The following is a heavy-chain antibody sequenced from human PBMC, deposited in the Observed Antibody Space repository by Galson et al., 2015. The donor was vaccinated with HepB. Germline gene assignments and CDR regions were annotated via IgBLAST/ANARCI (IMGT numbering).Heavy chain of an antibody. D-gene: IGHD6-13*01. CDR2: IIPILGIA. J-gene: IGHJ3*02. CDR3: ARAEQQLSLDAFDI. Sequence: SVKVSCKASGGTFSSYAISWVRQAPGQGLEWMGRIIPILGIANYAQKFQGRITITADKSTSTAYMELSSLRSEDTAVYYCARAEQQLSLDAFDIWGQGTMVTVSS. V-gene: IGHV1-69*04. CDR1: GGTFSSYA.